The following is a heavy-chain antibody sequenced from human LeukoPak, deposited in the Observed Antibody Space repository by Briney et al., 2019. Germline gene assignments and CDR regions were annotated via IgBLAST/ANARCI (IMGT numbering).Heavy chain of an antibody. J-gene: IGHJ4*02. V-gene: IGHV3-23*01. CDR1: GFSFSSYA. CDR2: ISDSGDNT. CDR3: AKRSGYTTGWFFDF. Sequence: GGSLRLSCAASGFSFSSYAMSWVRQAPGKGLEWVSSISDSGDNTYYAESVKGRFTISRDNSKNTLLLQMNSLRAEDTAVFYCAKRSGYTTGWFFDFWGQGTLVTVSS. D-gene: IGHD6-19*01.